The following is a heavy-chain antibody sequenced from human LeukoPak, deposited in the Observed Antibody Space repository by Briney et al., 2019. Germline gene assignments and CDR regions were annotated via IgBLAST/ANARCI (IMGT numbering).Heavy chain of an antibody. CDR3: AKNAYFFDSKCYSPLDAFYF. Sequence: GASLRLSCAASGFTFSSYAMSWVRQAPGKGLEWVSAISGSGGSTYYADSVKGRFTISRDNSKNTLYLQMNSLRAEDTAVYFCAKNAYFFDSKCYSPLDAFYFLGQGTNVTGFS. CDR1: GFTFSSYA. CDR2: ISGSGGST. V-gene: IGHV3-23*01. J-gene: IGHJ3*01. D-gene: IGHD3-22*01.